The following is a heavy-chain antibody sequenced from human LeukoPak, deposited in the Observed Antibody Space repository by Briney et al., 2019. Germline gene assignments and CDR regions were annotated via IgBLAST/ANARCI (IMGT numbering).Heavy chain of an antibody. CDR3: AKGGQLVGNY. CDR1: GFTFSSYA. D-gene: IGHD6-6*01. V-gene: IGHV3-30-3*01. J-gene: IGHJ4*02. CDR2: ISYDGSNK. Sequence: PGGSLRLSCAASGFTFSSYAMHWVRQAPGKGLEWVAVISYDGSNKYYADSVKGRFTISRDNSKNTLYLQMNSLRAEDTAVYYCAKGGQLVGNYWAQGPLVTAPS.